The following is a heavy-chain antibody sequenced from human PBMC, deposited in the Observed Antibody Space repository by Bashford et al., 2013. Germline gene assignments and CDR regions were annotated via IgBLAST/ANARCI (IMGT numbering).Heavy chain of an antibody. Sequence: ASVKVSCKASGYTFTDYYMNWVRQAPGQGLEWMGWINPKSGGTNYAQKFQGRVTMTRDTSISTAYMELSRLRSDDTAVYYCTSPGLDSIGYFPHYWGQGNPGHRLL. CDR1: GYTFTDYY. CDR2: INPKSGGT. J-gene: IGHJ4*02. CDR3: TSPGLDSIGYFPHY. V-gene: IGHV1-2*02. D-gene: IGHD3-22*01.